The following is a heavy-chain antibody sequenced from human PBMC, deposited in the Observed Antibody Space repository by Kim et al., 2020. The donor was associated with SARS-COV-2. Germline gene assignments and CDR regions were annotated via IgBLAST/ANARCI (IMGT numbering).Heavy chain of an antibody. CDR3: ASSSITGTMNPFDY. D-gene: IGHD1-7*01. Sequence: AQKFQGRVTITADESTSTAYMELSSLRSEDTAVYYCASSSITGTMNPFDYWGQGTLVTVSS. J-gene: IGHJ4*02. V-gene: IGHV1-69*01.